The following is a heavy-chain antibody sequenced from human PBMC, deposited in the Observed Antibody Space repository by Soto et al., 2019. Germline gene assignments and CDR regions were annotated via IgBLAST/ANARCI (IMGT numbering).Heavy chain of an antibody. Sequence: GESLKISCKGSGYSFTSYWIGWVRQMPGKGLEWMGIIYPGDSDTRYSPSFQGQVTISADKSISTAYLQWSSLKASDTAMYYCARHGPFCTKGVCYNYYYYYGMDVWGKGTTVTVPS. CDR2: IYPGDSDT. V-gene: IGHV5-51*01. D-gene: IGHD2-8*01. J-gene: IGHJ6*04. CDR1: GYSFTSYW. CDR3: ARHGPFCTKGVCYNYYYYYGMDV.